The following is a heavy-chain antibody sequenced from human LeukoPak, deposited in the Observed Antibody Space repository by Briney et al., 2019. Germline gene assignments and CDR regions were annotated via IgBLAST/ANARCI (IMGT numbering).Heavy chain of an antibody. CDR1: GFTFSSYS. D-gene: IGHD6-13*01. CDR3: ARDAAAAGHFDY. Sequence: GGSLRLSCAASGFTFSSYSMSWVRQAPGKGLEWVSVIYSGGNTYYADSVKGRFTISRDNSKNTLYLQVNSLRAEDTAVYYCARDAAAAGHFDYWGQGTLVTVSS. V-gene: IGHV3-53*01. CDR2: IYSGGNT. J-gene: IGHJ4*02.